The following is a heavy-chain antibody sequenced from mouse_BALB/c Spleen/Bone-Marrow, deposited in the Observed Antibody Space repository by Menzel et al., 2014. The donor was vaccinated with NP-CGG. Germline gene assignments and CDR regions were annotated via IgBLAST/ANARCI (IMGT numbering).Heavy chain of an antibody. CDR2: ILPGRGST. CDR3: ARWDTTAMDY. D-gene: IGHD1-1*01. Sequence: VQLQQSGAELMKPGASAKISCKATGYTFSSYWIEWVKQRPGHGLEWIGEILPGRGSTNYNEKFKGKATFTSDTSSNTAYMQLSSLTSEDSAVYYCARWDTTAMDYWGQGASVTVSS. J-gene: IGHJ4*01. CDR1: GYTFSSYW. V-gene: IGHV1-9*01.